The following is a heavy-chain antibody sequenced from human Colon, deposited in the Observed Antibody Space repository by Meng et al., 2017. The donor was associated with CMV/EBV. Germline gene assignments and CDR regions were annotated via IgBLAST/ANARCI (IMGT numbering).Heavy chain of an antibody. CDR1: GFTFSTYW. J-gene: IGHJ4*02. Sequence: VHLVVSGGGLVQPGGSLRLSCAASGFTFSTYWMHWVRQGPGKGPVWLSRISGDGGMTSYADSVKGRFTISRDNAKNTLYLQMNSLRVEDTAVYYCARGVGESLGWEMGYWGQGTLVTVSS. CDR3: ARGVGESLGWEMGY. CDR2: ISGDGGMT. V-gene: IGHV3-74*01. D-gene: IGHD1-26*01.